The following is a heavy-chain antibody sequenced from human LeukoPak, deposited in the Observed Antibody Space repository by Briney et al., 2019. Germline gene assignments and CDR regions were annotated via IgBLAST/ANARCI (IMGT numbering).Heavy chain of an antibody. CDR3: MRGGAYHRL. CDR1: GFTFSSFW. CDR2: IKADGSEK. D-gene: IGHD1-14*01. J-gene: IGHJ4*02. Sequence: PGGSLRLSCTASGFTFSSFWMSWVRQAPGKGLEWVANIKADGSEKYYVDSMKGRFTISRDNAKGSLYLQMNSLRTEDTAVYYCMRGGAYHRLWGQGSLVTVSS. V-gene: IGHV3-7*01.